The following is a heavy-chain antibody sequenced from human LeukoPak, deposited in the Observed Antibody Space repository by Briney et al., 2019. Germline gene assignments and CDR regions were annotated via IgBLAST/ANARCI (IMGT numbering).Heavy chain of an antibody. J-gene: IGHJ4*02. CDR3: ARAGDAYRRYLDY. CDR2: IYTSGST. CDR1: GGSISSGSYE. Sequence: SETLSPTCTVSGGSISSGSYEWSWIRQPAGKGLEWSGRIYTSGSTNYNPSLTSRVTITVDTSKNQFSLKLSSVTAADTAVYYCARAGDAYRRYLDYWGQGTLVIVSS. V-gene: IGHV4-61*02. D-gene: IGHD5-24*01.